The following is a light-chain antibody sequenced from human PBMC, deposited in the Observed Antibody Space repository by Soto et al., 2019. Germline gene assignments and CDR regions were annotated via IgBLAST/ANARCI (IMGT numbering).Light chain of an antibody. Sequence: EIVLTQSPGILSLSPGERASLSCRASQSVSTNLAWYQQKPGQAPRILIYGASSRATGIPDRFSGRGSATDFTLTISILEAEDFAVYYCQQYGTSWTFGKGTKVEIK. V-gene: IGKV3-20*01. CDR3: QQYGTSWT. J-gene: IGKJ1*01. CDR2: GAS. CDR1: QSVSTN.